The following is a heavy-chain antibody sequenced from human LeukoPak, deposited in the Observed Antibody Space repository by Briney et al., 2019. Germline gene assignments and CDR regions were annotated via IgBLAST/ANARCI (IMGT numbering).Heavy chain of an antibody. Sequence: GGSLRLSCAASGFTVSSNYMSWVRQAPGKGLEWVSVIYSGGSTYYADSVKGRFTISRDNSKNTLYLQMNSLRAEDTAVYYCARVGIQLWSLYFDYWGQGTLVTVPS. CDR2: IYSGGST. CDR1: GFTVSSNY. V-gene: IGHV3-53*01. J-gene: IGHJ4*02. D-gene: IGHD5-18*01. CDR3: ARVGIQLWSLYFDY.